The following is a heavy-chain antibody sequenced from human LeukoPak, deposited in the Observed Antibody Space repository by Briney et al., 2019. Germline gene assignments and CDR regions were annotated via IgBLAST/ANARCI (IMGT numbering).Heavy chain of an antibody. CDR1: GGSISSGGYY. CDR3: ARATRDYYDSSGAFDY. D-gene: IGHD3-22*01. CDR2: IYYSGST. J-gene: IGHJ4*02. Sequence: YPSQNLSLNCTVSGGSISSGGYYWSWIRQRPGKGLEWIGYIYYSGSTYYNPSLKSRVTISVDTSKNQFSLKLSSVTAADTAVYYCARATRDYYDSSGAFDYWGQGTLVTISS. V-gene: IGHV4-31*03.